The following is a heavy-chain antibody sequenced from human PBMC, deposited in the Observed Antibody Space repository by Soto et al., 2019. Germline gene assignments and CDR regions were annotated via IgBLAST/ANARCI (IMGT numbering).Heavy chain of an antibody. CDR2: SSGYNGNT. CDR3: ARAGKYYYGAGSPYYLGMEV. D-gene: IGHD3-10*01. Sequence: QVQLVQSGAEVKKPGASVKVSCKASGYTFTSYGVSWVRKAPGQGLEGMGWSSGYNGNTNYAQKLQGRVTMTTDTATSTAYMELRSLRSYDTAVYYCARAGKYYYGAGSPYYLGMEVWVQGITVTVSS. J-gene: IGHJ6*02. CDR1: GYTFTSYG. V-gene: IGHV1-18*04.